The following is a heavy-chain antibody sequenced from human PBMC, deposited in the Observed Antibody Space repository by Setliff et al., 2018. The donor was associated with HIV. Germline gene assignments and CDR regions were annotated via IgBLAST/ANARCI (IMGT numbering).Heavy chain of an antibody. CDR2: ISSSGFPI. CDR3: VRGTLDF. CDR1: GFTFSNAW. V-gene: IGHV3-48*01. Sequence: GGSLRLSCAAAGFTFSNAWMTWVRHAPGKGLEWVAQISSSGFPIYYADSVRGRFTASRDNGKNSLFLQMNSLRAEDTAVYYCVRGTLDFWGQGNLVTVSS. J-gene: IGHJ4*02.